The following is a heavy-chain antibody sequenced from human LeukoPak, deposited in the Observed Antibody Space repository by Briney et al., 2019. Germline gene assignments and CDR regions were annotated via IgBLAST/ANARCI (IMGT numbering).Heavy chain of an antibody. Sequence: PAESLSLTCPVSGASISRYCWSWVRQPPGKGLEWIGYIYYSGSTNYNPSLNSRDTISVDTSKNQFSLKLSSVTAADTAVYYCARAAVAGDVDYWGQGTLVTVSS. CDR3: ARAAVAGDVDY. CDR2: IYYSGST. CDR1: GASISRYC. D-gene: IGHD6-19*01. V-gene: IGHV4-59*01. J-gene: IGHJ4*02.